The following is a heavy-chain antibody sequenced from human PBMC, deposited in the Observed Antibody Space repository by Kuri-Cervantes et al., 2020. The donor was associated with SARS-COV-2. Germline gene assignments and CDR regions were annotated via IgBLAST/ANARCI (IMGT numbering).Heavy chain of an antibody. CDR2: ISWNSGSI. Sequence: SLKISCAASGFTFDDYAMHWVRQAPGKGLEWVSGISWNSGSIGYADSVKGRFTISRDNSKNTLYLQMNSLRAEDTAVYYCARDSSGTSSLPYYYYMDVWGKGTTVTVSS. V-gene: IGHV3-9*01. J-gene: IGHJ6*03. CDR3: ARDSSGTSSLPYYYYMDV. D-gene: IGHD2-2*01. CDR1: GFTFDDYA.